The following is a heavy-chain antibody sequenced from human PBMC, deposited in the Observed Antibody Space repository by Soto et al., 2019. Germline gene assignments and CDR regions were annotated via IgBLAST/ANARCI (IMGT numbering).Heavy chain of an antibody. CDR2: ISYDGSNT. J-gene: IGHJ4*02. Sequence: QVQLVESGGGVVQPGRSLRLSCAASGFTFSSYGIHGVRQAPGTGLEWVAVISYDGSNTYYADSVKGRFIISRDNSKNTVYLQMNSLRTEDTAVYYCAKKVNDICAAGREADYWGQGTLVTVSS. D-gene: IGHD6-13*01. V-gene: IGHV3-30*18. CDR3: AKKVNDICAAGREADY. CDR1: GFTFSSYG.